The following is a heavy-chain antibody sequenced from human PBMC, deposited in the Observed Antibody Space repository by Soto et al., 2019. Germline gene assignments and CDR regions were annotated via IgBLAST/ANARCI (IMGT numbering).Heavy chain of an antibody. D-gene: IGHD3-3*01. Sequence: SGKVCGNSSAYTFTGYYMHRDRQAPGQGLEWMGWINPNSGGTNYAQKFQGRVTMTRDTSISTAYMELSRLRSDDTAVYYCARENYDFWSGNDYWVQGTLVTGSS. V-gene: IGHV1-2*02. CDR3: ARENYDFWSGNDY. CDR1: AYTFTGYY. CDR2: INPNSGGT. J-gene: IGHJ4*02.